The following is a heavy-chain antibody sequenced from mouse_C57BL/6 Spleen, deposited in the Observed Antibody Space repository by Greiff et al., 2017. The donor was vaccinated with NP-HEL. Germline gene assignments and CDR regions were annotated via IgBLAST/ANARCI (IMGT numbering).Heavy chain of an antibody. CDR3: ARMGPYGSIAMDY. CDR1: GYAFSSSW. V-gene: IGHV1-82*01. J-gene: IGHJ4*01. Sequence: VQLQQSGPELVKPGASVKISCKASGYAFSSSWMNWVKQRPGKGLEWIGRIYPGDGDTNYNGKFKGKATLTADKSSSTAYMQLSSLTSEDSAVYFCARMGPYGSIAMDYWGQGTSVTVSS. D-gene: IGHD1-1*01. CDR2: IYPGDGDT.